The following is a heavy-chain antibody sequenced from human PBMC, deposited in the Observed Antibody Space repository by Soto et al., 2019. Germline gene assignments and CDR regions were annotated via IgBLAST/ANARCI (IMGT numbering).Heavy chain of an antibody. Sequence: QVQLVQSGAEVKKPRSSVKVSCKAAGGTFSSYTISWVRQAPGQGLEWMGMIIPILGIANYAKKFQCRVPITVDKSPSTAYRELRRLRSEDAGVYYWAREEYSCGPGAVFVYWGLGNLVTVSS. CDR1: GGTFSSYT. V-gene: IGHV1-69*08. D-gene: IGHD3-10*01. CDR2: IIPILGIA. J-gene: IGHJ4*02. CDR3: AREEYSCGPGAVFVY.